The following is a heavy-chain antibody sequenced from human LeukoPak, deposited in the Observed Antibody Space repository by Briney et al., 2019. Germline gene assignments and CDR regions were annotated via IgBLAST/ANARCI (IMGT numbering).Heavy chain of an antibody. CDR2: ITGSDSST. CDR1: GFPFSTYA. D-gene: IGHD4-23*01. CDR3: ARGATPYDYGGNSVY. V-gene: IGHV3-23*01. Sequence: GGSLRLSCAASGFPFSTYAMTWVRQAPGKGLEWVSGITGSDSSTYYADSVRGRFTISRDNSKNTVFLQVSSLRADDTAIYYCARGATPYDYGGNSVYWGQGTLVTVSS. J-gene: IGHJ4*02.